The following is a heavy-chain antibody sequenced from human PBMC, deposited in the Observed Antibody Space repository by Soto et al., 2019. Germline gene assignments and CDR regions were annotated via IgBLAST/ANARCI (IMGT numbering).Heavy chain of an antibody. CDR1: RYTFTSYG. V-gene: IGHV1-18*01. D-gene: IGHD5-12*01. CDR3: ARGLVATIIAAFDI. J-gene: IGHJ3*02. Sequence: XXVQVSCRASRYTFTSYGISWVRQAPGQGLEWMGWISAYNGNTNYAQKLQGRVTMTTDTSTSTAYMELRSLRCDDTAVYYCARGLVATIIAAFDIWGQGTMVTVSS. CDR2: ISAYNGNT.